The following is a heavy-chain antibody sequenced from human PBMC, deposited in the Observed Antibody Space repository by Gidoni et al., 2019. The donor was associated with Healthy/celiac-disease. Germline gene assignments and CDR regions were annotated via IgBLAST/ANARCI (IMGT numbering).Heavy chain of an antibody. CDR2: IGYDGSNK. CDR1: GFTFSSYG. Sequence: QVQLVESGGGVVQPGRSLRLSCAASGFTFSSYGMHWVRQAPGKGLEWVAVIGYDGSNKYYADSVKGRFTISRDNSKNTLYLQMNSLRAEDTAVYYCARGPRIAAAGRRDYYYYMDVWGKGTTVTVSS. J-gene: IGHJ6*03. V-gene: IGHV3-33*01. D-gene: IGHD6-13*01. CDR3: ARGPRIAAAGRRDYYYYMDV.